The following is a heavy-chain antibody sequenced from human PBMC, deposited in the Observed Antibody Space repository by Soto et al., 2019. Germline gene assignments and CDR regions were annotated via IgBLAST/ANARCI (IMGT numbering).Heavy chain of an antibody. J-gene: IGHJ6*03. CDR1: GGSFSGYY. CDR3: ARGYYDILTGSSYYYYYMDV. Sequence: SETLSLTCAVYGGSFSGYYWSWIRQPPGKGLEWIGEINHSGSTNYNPSLKSRVTISVDTSKNQFSLKLSSVTAADTAVYYCARGYYDILTGSSYYYYYMDVWGKGTTVTVSS. V-gene: IGHV4-34*01. D-gene: IGHD3-9*01. CDR2: INHSGST.